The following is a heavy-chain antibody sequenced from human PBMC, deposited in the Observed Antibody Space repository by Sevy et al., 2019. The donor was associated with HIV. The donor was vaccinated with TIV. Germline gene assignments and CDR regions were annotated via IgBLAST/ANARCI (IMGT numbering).Heavy chain of an antibody. V-gene: IGHV3-30-3*01. J-gene: IGHJ4*02. CDR1: GFTFSSYA. Sequence: GGSLRLSCAASGFTFSSYAMHWVRQAPGKGLEWVAVISYDGSNKYYADSVKGRFTVSRDNSKNTPYLQMNSLRAEDTAVYYCARESDILTGYSLPYFDYWGQGTLVTVSS. CDR3: ARESDILTGYSLPYFDY. D-gene: IGHD3-9*01. CDR2: ISYDGSNK.